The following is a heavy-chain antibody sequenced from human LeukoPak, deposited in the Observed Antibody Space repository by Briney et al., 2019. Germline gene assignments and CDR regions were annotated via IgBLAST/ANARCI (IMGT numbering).Heavy chain of an antibody. CDR3: TTPWVRGYPY. D-gene: IGHD3-22*01. V-gene: IGHV1-24*01. CDR2: FDPEDGET. J-gene: IGHJ4*02. CDR1: GYTLTELS. Sequence: ASVSVSCTVSGYTLTELSMHWVRQAPGKGLEGMGGFDPEDGETIYAPTCQGRVTFTEDTSTARAYMHLSRLRSQDRAGHYCTTPWVRGYPYRGQGTLVTVCS.